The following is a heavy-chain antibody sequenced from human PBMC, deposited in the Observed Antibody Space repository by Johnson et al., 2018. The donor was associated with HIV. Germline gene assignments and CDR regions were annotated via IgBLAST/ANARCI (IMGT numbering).Heavy chain of an antibody. J-gene: IGHJ3*02. CDR2: ISYDGSNK. V-gene: IGHV3-30*04. CDR1: GFTFSSYA. D-gene: IGHD6-13*01. CDR3: AKEGQDLRSSSSDDAFDI. Sequence: QVQLVESGGGLVKPGESLRLSCAASGFTFSSYAMHWVRQAPGKGLEWVAVISYDGSNKYYADYVKGRFTISRDNSKNTLYLQMNSLKAEDTAVYYCAKEGQDLRSSSSDDAFDIWGQGTMVTVSS.